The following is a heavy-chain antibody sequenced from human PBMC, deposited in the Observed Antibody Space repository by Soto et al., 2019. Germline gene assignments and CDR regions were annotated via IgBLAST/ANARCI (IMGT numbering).Heavy chain of an antibody. CDR1: GVTFSSYW. CDR2: IKEDGSEK. CDR3: ARDFGGP. D-gene: IGHD1-26*01. Sequence: EVQLVESGGGLVQPGGSLRLSCTASGVTFSSYWMNWVRQAPGKGLEWVGNIKEDGSEKFYVDSVKGRFTISRDNAKNSLYLDMNSLRVEDTAIYFCARDFGGPWGQGTLVTVSS. J-gene: IGHJ5*02. V-gene: IGHV3-7*05.